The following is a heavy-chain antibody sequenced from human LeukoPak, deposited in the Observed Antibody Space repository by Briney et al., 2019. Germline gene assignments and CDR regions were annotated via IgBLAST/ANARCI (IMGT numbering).Heavy chain of an antibody. CDR3: ARDGSMDNTYYYGSGETNWFDP. CDR2: INPSGGST. V-gene: IGHV1-46*01. Sequence: GASVKVSCKASGYTFTSHYMHWVRQAPGQGLEWMGIINPSGGSTSYAQKFQGRVTMTRDTSTSTVYMELSSLRSEDTAVYYCARDGSMDNTYYYGSGETNWFDPWGQGTLVTVSS. CDR1: GYTFTSHY. J-gene: IGHJ5*02. D-gene: IGHD3-10*01.